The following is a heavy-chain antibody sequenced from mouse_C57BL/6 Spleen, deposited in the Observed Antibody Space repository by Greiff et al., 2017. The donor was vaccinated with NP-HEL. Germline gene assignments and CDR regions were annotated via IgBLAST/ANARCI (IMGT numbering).Heavy chain of an antibody. CDR3: ARGGSTMVTSKAWLAC. J-gene: IGHJ3*01. Sequence: DVKLVESGGGFVTPGGSLQLSCAASGFTFSSYALSWVRQTPDKRLEWVATISDGGSYTYYPDNVKGRFTISRDNAKINRYLQRSHLKSEDTAMYYCARGGSTMVTSKAWLACWGRGTRVTVCA. CDR2: ISDGGSYT. CDR1: GFTFSSYA. V-gene: IGHV5-4*03. D-gene: IGHD2-13*01.